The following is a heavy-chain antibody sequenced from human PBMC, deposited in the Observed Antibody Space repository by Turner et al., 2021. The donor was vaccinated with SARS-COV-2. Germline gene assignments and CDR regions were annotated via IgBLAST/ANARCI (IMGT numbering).Heavy chain of an antibody. V-gene: IGHV4-39*01. D-gene: IGHD3-10*01. J-gene: IGHJ4*02. CDR1: GGSISSSSSF. CDR3: ARQAAGQGLDY. CDR2: IYYSGTT. Sequence: QLQLQESGPGLLKPSETLSLTCTVSGGSISSSSSFWGWIRQPPTKELEWIGSIYYSGTTYYNPSLKSRVSLSIDPSKNQFSLNLTSVTAADTALFYCARQAAGQGLDYWGRGILVTVSS.